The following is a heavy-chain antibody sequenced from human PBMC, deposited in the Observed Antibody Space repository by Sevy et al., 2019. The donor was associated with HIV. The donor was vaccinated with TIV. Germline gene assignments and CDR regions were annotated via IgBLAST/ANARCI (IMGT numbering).Heavy chain of an antibody. CDR2: ISYDGSIK. Sequence: GGYLRLSCAASGFTFSNYGMHWVRQAPGKGLEWVAVISYDGSIKYYADSVRGRFTISRDNSKNTLYLQMNSLRPEDTTMYFCAKDQGRLLELDYWGHGTLVTVSS. J-gene: IGHJ4*01. D-gene: IGHD1-7*01. CDR3: AKDQGRLLELDY. V-gene: IGHV3-30*18. CDR1: GFTFSNYG.